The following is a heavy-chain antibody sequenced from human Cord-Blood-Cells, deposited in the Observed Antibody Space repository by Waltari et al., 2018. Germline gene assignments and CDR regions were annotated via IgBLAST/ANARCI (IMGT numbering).Heavy chain of an antibody. CDR3: ATPDNWGDAFDI. CDR1: GYSFTSYW. Sequence: EVQLVQSGAEVKKPGESLKISCKGSGYSFTSYWIGWVRRMPGKGLAWLGSIYLRYSDARYSPSFQGQVTISADKSISTAYLQWSSLKASDTAMYYCATPDNWGDAFDIWGQGTMVTVSS. CDR2: IYLRYSDA. D-gene: IGHD7-27*01. V-gene: IGHV5-51*01. J-gene: IGHJ3*02.